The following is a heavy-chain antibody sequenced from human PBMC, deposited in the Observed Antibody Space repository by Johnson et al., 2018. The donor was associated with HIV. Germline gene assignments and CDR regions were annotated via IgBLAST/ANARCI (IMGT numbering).Heavy chain of an antibody. D-gene: IGHD6-19*01. CDR2: IWYDGSNK. J-gene: IGHJ3*02. V-gene: IGHV3-33*06. CDR1: GFTFSSYG. CDR3: AKDRGSGWPSPDAFDI. Sequence: QVQVVESGGGVVQPGRSLRLSCAASGFTFSSYGMHWVRQAPGKGLEWVAVIWYDGSNKYYADSVKGRFTISRDNSKNTLYLQMNSLRAEDTAVYYCAKDRGSGWPSPDAFDIWGQGTMVTVSS.